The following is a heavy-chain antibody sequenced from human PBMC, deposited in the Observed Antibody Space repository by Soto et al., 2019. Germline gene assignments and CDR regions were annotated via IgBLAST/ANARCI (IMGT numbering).Heavy chain of an antibody. D-gene: IGHD6-19*01. CDR2: ISHDGGNK. CDR1: GFTFSSTG. CDR3: AKDWGIAVAAH. J-gene: IGHJ4*02. V-gene: IGHV3-30*18. Sequence: QVQLVESGGGVVQPGGALRLSCAASGFTFSSTGMHWVRQAPDKGLEWVAVISHDGGNKYYGDSVKGRFTISRDNSKNTLYLQMNSLRADDTAVYYCAKDWGIAVAAHWGQGTLVTVSS.